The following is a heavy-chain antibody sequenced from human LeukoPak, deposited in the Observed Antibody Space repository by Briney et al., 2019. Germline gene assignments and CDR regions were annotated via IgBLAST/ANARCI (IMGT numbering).Heavy chain of an antibody. CDR3: VRDWGGTTHYDC. D-gene: IGHD1-7*01. V-gene: IGHV3-74*01. CDR2: ISPDGRNI. J-gene: IGHJ4*02. CDR1: GFTIRDYW. Sequence: GGSLRLSCAASGFTIRDYWMNWVRQAPGKGPVWVSHISPDGRNIAYADSVKGRFTISRDSAKNTLYLQMNSLRVGDTAVYYCVRDWGGTTHYDCWGQGTLVTVSS.